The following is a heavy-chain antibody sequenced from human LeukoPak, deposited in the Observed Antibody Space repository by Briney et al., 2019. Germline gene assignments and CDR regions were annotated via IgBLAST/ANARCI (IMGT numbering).Heavy chain of an antibody. CDR2: IKQDGSEK. D-gene: IGHD3-3*01. Sequence: PGGSLRLSCAASGFTFSTYWMNWARQAPGKGLEWVANIKQDGSEKYSVDSVKGRFTISRDNARNSLYLQMNSLRAEDTAAYYCARVGRWLLLTTSLDYWGQGTLVTVSS. J-gene: IGHJ4*02. CDR3: ARVGRWLLLTTSLDY. V-gene: IGHV3-7*03. CDR1: GFTFSTYW.